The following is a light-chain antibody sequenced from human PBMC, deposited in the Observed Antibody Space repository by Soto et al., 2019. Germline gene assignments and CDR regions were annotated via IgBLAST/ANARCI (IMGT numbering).Light chain of an antibody. CDR2: EVS. V-gene: IGLV2-8*01. CDR1: SNDVGGYNY. Sequence: QPVLTQPPSASGSPGQSVTISCTGTSNDVGGYNYVSWYQQHPGKAPKLMIYEVSKRPSGVPDRFSGSKSGNTASLTVSGLQAEDEADYYCSSYAGRNNLLFGGGTKLTVL. CDR3: SSYAGRNNLL. J-gene: IGLJ2*01.